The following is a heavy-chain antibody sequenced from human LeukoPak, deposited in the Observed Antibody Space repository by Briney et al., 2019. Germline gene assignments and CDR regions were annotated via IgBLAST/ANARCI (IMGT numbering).Heavy chain of an antibody. CDR2: INEDGSVK. V-gene: IGHV3-7*01. CDR1: ELAFSNYF. D-gene: IGHD6-13*01. CDR3: ARDIPGGSNWYDY. Sequence: GGSLRLSCAASELAFSNYFLSWVRQAPGKGLEWVATINEDGSVKYHLVSVKGRFTISRDNAKNSLYLQMNSLRAEDTAVYYCARDIPGGSNWYDYWGQGTLVTVSS. J-gene: IGHJ4*02.